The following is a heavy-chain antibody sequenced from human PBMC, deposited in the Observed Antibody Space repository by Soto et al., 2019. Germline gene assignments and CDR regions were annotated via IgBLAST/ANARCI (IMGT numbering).Heavy chain of an antibody. CDR2: IYYSGST. D-gene: IGHD3-22*01. J-gene: IGHJ4*02. Sequence: PSETLSLTCTVSGGSISSGGYYWSWIRQHPGKGLEWIGYIYYSGSTYYNPSLKSRVTISVDTSKNQFSLKLSSVTAADTAVYYCARDVYYYDSSGYHYYFDYWGQGTLVTVSS. CDR1: GGSISSGGYY. V-gene: IGHV4-31*03. CDR3: ARDVYYYDSSGYHYYFDY.